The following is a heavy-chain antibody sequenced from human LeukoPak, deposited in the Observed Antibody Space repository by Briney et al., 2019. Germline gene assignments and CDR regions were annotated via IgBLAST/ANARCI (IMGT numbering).Heavy chain of an antibody. CDR2: FDPEDGET. D-gene: IGHD4-17*01. CDR3: ARGGDGDYFLVFDY. Sequence: GVSVKVSCKVSGYTLTELSMHWVRQAPGKGLEWMGGFDPEDGETIYAQKFQGRVTMTEDTSTDTAYMELSSLRSEDTAVYYCARGGDGDYFLVFDYWGQGTLVTVSS. J-gene: IGHJ4*02. CDR1: GYTLTELS. V-gene: IGHV1-24*01.